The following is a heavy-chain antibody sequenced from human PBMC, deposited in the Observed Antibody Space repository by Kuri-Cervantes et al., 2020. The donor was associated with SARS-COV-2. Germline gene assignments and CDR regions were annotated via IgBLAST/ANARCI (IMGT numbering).Heavy chain of an antibody. CDR2: IDPSDSYT. CDR3: ARHYDSSGYWDY. D-gene: IGHD3-22*01. J-gene: IGHJ4*02. V-gene: IGHV5-10-1*01. CDR1: GYSFTSYW. Sequence: SCKGSGYSFTSYWISWVRQMPGKGLEWMGRIDPSDSYTNYSPSFQGHVTISAAESISTAYLQWSSLKASDTDMYYCARHYDSSGYWDYWGQGTLVTVSS.